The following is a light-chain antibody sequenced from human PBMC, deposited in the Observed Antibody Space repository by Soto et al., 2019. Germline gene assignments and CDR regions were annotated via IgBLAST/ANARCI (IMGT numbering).Light chain of an antibody. J-gene: IGKJ4*01. V-gene: IGKV4-1*01. CDR1: QTIFYSPNNYNY. CDR3: QQYYSTILT. CDR2: WAS. Sequence: DIVMTQSPDSLAVSLGERAIINCKSSQTIFYSPNNYNYLAWYQQKPGQPPKLLIYWASTRESGVPDRFSGSGSGTDFTLTISSLQAEDVAVYYCQQYYSTILTFGGGTKVDIK.